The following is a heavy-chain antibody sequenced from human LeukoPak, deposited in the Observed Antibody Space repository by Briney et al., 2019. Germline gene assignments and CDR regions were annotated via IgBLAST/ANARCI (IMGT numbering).Heavy chain of an antibody. D-gene: IGHD3-22*01. CDR1: GYSLTSTYW. Sequence: SETLSLTCXVSGYSLTSTYWXXXIRQTPGRXLXXXXXXXHSGSTSYSXSLKSRXPXSVXTSKNQFSLRLSSATAAETAVYYCARVGGDDSTGHYSVDYWGQGTLVTVSS. J-gene: IGHJ4*02. V-gene: IGHV4-38-2*02. CDR3: ARVGGDDSTGHYSVDY. CDR2: XXHSGST.